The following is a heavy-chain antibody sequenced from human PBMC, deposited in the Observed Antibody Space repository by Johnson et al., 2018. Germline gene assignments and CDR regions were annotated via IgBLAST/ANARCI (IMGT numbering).Heavy chain of an antibody. CDR1: GFTFSSYA. CDR2: IWYDGSNK. CDR3: TREAGGRGISFDI. V-gene: IGHV3-33*08. D-gene: IGHD2-8*02. Sequence: VQLVESGGGVVQPGRSLRLSCAASGFTFSSYAMHWVRQAPGKGLEWVAVIWYDGSNKYYADSVKGRFTISSDNSKNTLFLQMNNVRAEETAVYYCTREAGGRGISFDIWGQGTMVTVSS. J-gene: IGHJ3*02.